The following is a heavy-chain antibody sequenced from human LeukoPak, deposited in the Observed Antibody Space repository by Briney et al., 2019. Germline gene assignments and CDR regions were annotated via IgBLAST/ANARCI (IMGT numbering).Heavy chain of an antibody. CDR3: ARGSDCSSTSCLTDAFDI. J-gene: IGHJ3*02. V-gene: IGHV4-30-4*01. D-gene: IGHD2-2*01. CDR2: IYYSGST. Sequence: SQTLSLTCTASGGSISSGDHYWSWIRQPPGKGLEWIGYIYYSGSTYYNPSLKSRVTISVDTSKNQFSLKLSSVTAADAAVYYCARGSDCSSTSCLTDAFDIWGQGTMVTVSS. CDR1: GGSISSGDHY.